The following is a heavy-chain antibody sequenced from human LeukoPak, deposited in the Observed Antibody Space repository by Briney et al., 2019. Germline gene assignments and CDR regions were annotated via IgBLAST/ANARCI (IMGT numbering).Heavy chain of an antibody. J-gene: IGHJ4*02. CDR2: IYYSGST. Sequence: SETLSLTCTVSGGSVSSYCWSWIRQPPGKGLEWIGYIYYSGSTNYNPSLKSRVTISLDTSKNQFSLKLSSVTAADTAVYYCARAPGGGYYSYYFDYWGQGTLVTVSS. D-gene: IGHD3-22*01. CDR1: GGSVSSYC. CDR3: ARAPGGGYYSYYFDY. V-gene: IGHV4-59*02.